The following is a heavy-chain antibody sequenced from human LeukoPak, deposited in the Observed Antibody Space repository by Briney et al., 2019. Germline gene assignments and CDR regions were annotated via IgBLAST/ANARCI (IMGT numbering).Heavy chain of an antibody. V-gene: IGHV3-30-3*01. CDR1: RFTFSSYA. Sequence: GGSLRLSCAASRFTFSSYAMHWVRQAPGKGLHWVAAISYDGTNKYYADSVKGRFTISRDNSKNTLCLQMNSLRADDTAVFYCARGHPRPRVIAVAGNFDSWGQGTLVTVSS. J-gene: IGHJ4*02. CDR3: ARGHPRPRVIAVAGNFDS. D-gene: IGHD6-19*01. CDR2: ISYDGTNK.